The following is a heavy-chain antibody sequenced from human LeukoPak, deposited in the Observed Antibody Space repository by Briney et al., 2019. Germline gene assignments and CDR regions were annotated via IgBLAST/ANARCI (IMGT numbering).Heavy chain of an antibody. V-gene: IGHV4-59*01. J-gene: IGHJ5*02. D-gene: IGHD3-3*01. CDR3: ARAVYDFWSGLGSIWFDP. CDR1: GGSISSYY. Sequence: PSETLSLTCTVSGGSISSYYWSWIRQPPGKGLEWIGYIYYSGSTNYNPSLKSRVTISVDTSKNQFSLKLSSVTAADTAVYYCARAVYDFWSGLGSIWFDPWGQGTLVTVSS. CDR2: IYYSGST.